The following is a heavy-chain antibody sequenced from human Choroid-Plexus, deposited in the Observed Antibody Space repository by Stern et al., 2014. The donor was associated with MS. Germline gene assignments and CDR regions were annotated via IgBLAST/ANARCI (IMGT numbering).Heavy chain of an antibody. Sequence: QVQLVESGAEVKKPGASMTISCKTSGYNFIDHAIHWVRQAPGQRLEWMGWINGGPGTTKYSQKFQGRVSFTRDKAASAAYMDLSNTAVYYCARQPDYSDFLDFWGQGTLVTVSS. CDR2: INGGPGTT. D-gene: IGHD4-11*01. V-gene: IGHV1-3*01. CDR1: GYNFIDHA. CDR3: ARQPDYSDFLDF. J-gene: IGHJ4*02.